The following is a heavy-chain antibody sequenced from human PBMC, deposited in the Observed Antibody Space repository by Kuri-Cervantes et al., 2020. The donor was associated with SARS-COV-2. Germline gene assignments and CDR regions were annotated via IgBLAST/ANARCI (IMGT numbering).Heavy chain of an antibody. CDR3: ARAYAFLRDIYYMDV. CDR2: IYTSGST. D-gene: IGHD4-17*01. Sequence: SETLSLTCTVSGGSISSGSYYWSWIRQPAGKGLEWIGHIYTSGSTNYNPSLKSRVTISVDTSSKQFSLHLSSVTAADTAVYYCARAYAFLRDIYYMDVWGRGTTVTVSS. J-gene: IGHJ6*03. V-gene: IGHV4-61*09. CDR1: GGSISSGSYY.